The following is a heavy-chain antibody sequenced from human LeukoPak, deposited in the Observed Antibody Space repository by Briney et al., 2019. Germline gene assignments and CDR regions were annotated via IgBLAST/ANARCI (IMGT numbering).Heavy chain of an antibody. V-gene: IGHV3-48*04. J-gene: IGHJ3*02. CDR2: FTSMSQTI. CDR3: ARAGYSGYDWDAFDI. Sequence: TGGSLRLSCAASGFTFSRYSMTWVRQAPGKGLEWVSSFTSMSQTIYYADSVKGRFTISRDNAKNSLYLQMNSLRAEDTAVYYCARAGYSGYDWDAFDIWGQGTMVTVSS. D-gene: IGHD5-12*01. CDR1: GFTFSRYS.